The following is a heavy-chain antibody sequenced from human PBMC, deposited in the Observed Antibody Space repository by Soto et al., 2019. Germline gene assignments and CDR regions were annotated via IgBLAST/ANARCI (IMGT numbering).Heavy chain of an antibody. CDR1: GGSISSYY. J-gene: IGHJ4*02. CDR3: ARHSVLGSSPVY. Sequence: SETLSLTCTVSGGSISSYYWSWIRQPPGKGLEWIGYIYYSGSTNYNPSLKSRVTISVDTSKNQFSLKLSSVTAADTAVYYCARHSVLGSSPVYWGQGTLVTVSS. V-gene: IGHV4-59*08. CDR2: IYYSGST. D-gene: IGHD6-6*01.